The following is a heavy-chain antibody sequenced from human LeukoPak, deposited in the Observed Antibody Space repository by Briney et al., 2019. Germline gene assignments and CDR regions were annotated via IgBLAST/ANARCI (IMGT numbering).Heavy chain of an antibody. CDR1: GGSISSYY. V-gene: IGHV4-59*01. Sequence: NPSETLSLTCTVSGGSISSYYWSWIRQPPGKGLEWIGYIYDSGSTNYNPSLKSRVTISVDTSKNQFSLKLSSVTAADTAVYYCARGGSGCDSFYYYGMDVWGQGTTGTVSS. D-gene: IGHD5-12*01. CDR2: IYDSGST. J-gene: IGHJ6*02. CDR3: ARGGSGCDSFYYYGMDV.